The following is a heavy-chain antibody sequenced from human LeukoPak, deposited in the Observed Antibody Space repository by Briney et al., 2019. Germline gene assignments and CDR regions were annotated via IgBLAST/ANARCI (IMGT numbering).Heavy chain of an antibody. D-gene: IGHD2-2*02. V-gene: IGHV4-34*01. J-gene: IGHJ4*02. CDR3: ARGGYCSSTSCYTRPYDY. CDR2: INHSGST. CDR1: GGSFSGYY. Sequence: SETLSVTCAVYGGSFSGYYWSWIRQPPGNGLEWIGEINHSGSTNYNPSLKSRVTISVDTSKNQFSLKLSSVTAADTAVYYCARGGYCSSTSCYTRPYDYWGQGTLVTVSS.